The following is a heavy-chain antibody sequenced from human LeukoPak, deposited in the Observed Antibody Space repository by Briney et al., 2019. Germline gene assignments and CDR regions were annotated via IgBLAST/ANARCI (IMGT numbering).Heavy chain of an antibody. D-gene: IGHD2-2*01. CDR3: ARGARGSIDLDD. Sequence: GASVKVSCKASGYTFTSYDVNWVRQATGQGLERMGWMNPNNGNTGYAQKFQGRVTMTRDTSGNTAYMDLSSLTSEDTAVYYCARGARGSIDLDDWGQGTLVTVSS. CDR1: GYTFTSYD. CDR2: MNPNNGNT. V-gene: IGHV1-8*01. J-gene: IGHJ4*02.